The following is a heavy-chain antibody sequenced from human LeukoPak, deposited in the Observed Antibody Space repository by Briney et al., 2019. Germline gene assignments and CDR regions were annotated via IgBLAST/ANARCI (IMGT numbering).Heavy chain of an antibody. Sequence: SVKVSCKASGFTFTSSAVQWVRQARGQRLEWIGWIVVGSGNTNYAQKFQERVTITRDMSTSTAYMELSSLRSEDTAVYYCARVTPWDPHGMDVWGQGTTVTVSS. CDR1: GFTFTSSA. CDR3: ARVTPWDPHGMDV. D-gene: IGHD1-26*01. J-gene: IGHJ6*02. CDR2: IVVGSGNT. V-gene: IGHV1-58*01.